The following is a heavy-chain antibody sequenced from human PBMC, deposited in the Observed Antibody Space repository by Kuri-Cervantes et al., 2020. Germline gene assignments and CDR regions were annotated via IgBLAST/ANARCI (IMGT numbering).Heavy chain of an antibody. CDR2: INHSGST. J-gene: IGHJ4*02. V-gene: IGHV4-34*01. D-gene: IGHD3-22*01. CDR1: GGSFSGYY. Sequence: GSLRLSCAVYGGSFSGYYWSWIRQPPGKGLEWIGEINHSGSTNYNPSLKSRVTISVDTSKNQFSLKLSSVTAADTAVYYCAKDITMIVDRIDLFDYWGQGTLVTVSS. CDR3: AKDITMIVDRIDLFDY.